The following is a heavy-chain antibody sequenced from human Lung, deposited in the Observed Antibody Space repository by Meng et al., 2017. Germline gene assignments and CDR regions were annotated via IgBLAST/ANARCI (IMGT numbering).Heavy chain of an antibody. CDR1: GYTFTSYA. Sequence: VRLVGAGAPVKKPWSTVKVSCKASGYTFTSYAMQWVRQAPGQRLEWMGWINPKSGDTHYAQRFQGRVTMTGDTSISTAYMELSGLRSDDTAMYYCARDEDISAAGKLFGDYWGQGTLVTVSS. CDR2: INPKSGDT. CDR3: ARDEDISAAGKLFGDY. V-gene: IGHV1-2*02. D-gene: IGHD6-13*01. J-gene: IGHJ4*02.